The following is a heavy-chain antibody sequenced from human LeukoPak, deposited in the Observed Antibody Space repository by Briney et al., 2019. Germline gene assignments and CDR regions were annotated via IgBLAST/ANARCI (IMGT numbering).Heavy chain of an antibody. CDR2: IYYSGST. V-gene: IGHV4-39*01. J-gene: IGHJ4*02. Sequence: PSETLSLTCTVSGGSISSSSYYWGWIRQPPGKGLEWIGSIYYSGSTYYNPSLKSRVTISVDTSKNQFSLKLSSVTAADTAVYYCARRRLKEMATIDYWGQGTLVTVSS. CDR3: ARRRLKEMATIDY. D-gene: IGHD5-12*01. CDR1: GGSISSSSYY.